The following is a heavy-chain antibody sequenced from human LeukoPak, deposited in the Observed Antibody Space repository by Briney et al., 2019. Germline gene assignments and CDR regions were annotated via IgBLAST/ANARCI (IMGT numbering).Heavy chain of an antibody. J-gene: IGHJ4*02. V-gene: IGHV4-30-2*01. D-gene: IGHD4-17*01. CDR1: GGSISSGGYY. CDR2: IYHSGST. Sequence: SETLSLTCTVSGGSISSGGYYWSWIRQPPGKGLEGIGYIYHSGSTYYNPSLKSRVTISVDRSKNQFSLKLSSVTAADTAVYYCARVAHGLDYWGQGPLVTVSS. CDR3: ARVAHGLDY.